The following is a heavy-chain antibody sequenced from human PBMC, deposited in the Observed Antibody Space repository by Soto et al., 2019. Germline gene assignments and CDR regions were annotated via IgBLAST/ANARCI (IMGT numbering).Heavy chain of an antibody. CDR2: ITGSGGTT. J-gene: IGHJ4*02. CDR1: GFTFSSYA. Sequence: LRLSCAASGFTFSSYAMNWVRQAPGKGLEWVSTITGSGGTTYYADSVKGRFTISRDNSKNTLYLQMNSLRAKDTAIYYCAKGITRLGDYWGQGTLVTVSS. V-gene: IGHV3-23*01. CDR3: AKGITRLGDY. D-gene: IGHD3-10*02.